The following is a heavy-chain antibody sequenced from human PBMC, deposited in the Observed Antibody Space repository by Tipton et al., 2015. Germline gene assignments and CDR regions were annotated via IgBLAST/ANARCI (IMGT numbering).Heavy chain of an antibody. Sequence: TLSLTCAVYGGSLNGYCWNWIRQPPGKGLEWIGEINHSGSTNYKPSLKSRVTISVDTSKNQFSLKLSSVTAADTAVYYCASTAGVVATLDYWGQGTLVTVSS. V-gene: IGHV4-34*01. J-gene: IGHJ4*02. CDR3: ASTAGVVATLDY. CDR2: INHSGST. D-gene: IGHD5-12*01. CDR1: GGSLNGYC.